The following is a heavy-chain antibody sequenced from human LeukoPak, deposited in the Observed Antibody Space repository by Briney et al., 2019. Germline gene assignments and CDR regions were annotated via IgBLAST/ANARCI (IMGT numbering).Heavy chain of an antibody. CDR2: ISSSGSTV. CDR3: ARESVAVAGSQHGSYDY. J-gene: IGHJ4*02. V-gene: IGHV3-11*04. D-gene: IGHD6-19*01. CDR1: GFTFSDYY. Sequence: GGSLRLSCAASGFTFSDYYMSWIRQAPGKGLEWVSYISSSGSTVYYADSVKGRFTISRDNAKNSLYLQMNSLGAEDTAVYYCARESVAVAGSQHGSYDYWGQGTLVTVSS.